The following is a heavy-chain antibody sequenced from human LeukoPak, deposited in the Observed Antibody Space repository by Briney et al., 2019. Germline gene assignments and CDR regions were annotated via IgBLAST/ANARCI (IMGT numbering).Heavy chain of an antibody. CDR2: ISYDGSNK. J-gene: IGHJ4*02. CDR3: ARGHYYGSGSYLDY. V-gene: IGHV3-30-3*01. CDR1: GFTFSSYA. D-gene: IGHD3-10*01. Sequence: GGSLRLSCAASGFTFSSYAMHWVRQAPGKGLEWVAVISYDGSNKYYADSVKGRFTISRDNSKNTLYLQMNSLRAEDTAVYYCARGHYYGSGSYLDYWGQGTLVTVSS.